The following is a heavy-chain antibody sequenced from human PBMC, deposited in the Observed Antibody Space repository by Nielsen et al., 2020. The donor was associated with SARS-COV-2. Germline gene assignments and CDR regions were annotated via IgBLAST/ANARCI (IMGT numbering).Heavy chain of an antibody. D-gene: IGHD4-11*01. CDR3: ASHSNPEYYYYYYGMDV. V-gene: IGHV4-39*01. Sequence: SETLSLTCTVSGGSISSSDYYWGWIRQPPGKGLEWIGSMYYSGSTYNNPSLKSRVTISVDTSKNQFSLKLSSVTAADTAVYYCASHSNPEYYYYYYGMDVWGQGTTVTVSS. CDR1: GGSISSSDYY. CDR2: MYYSGST. J-gene: IGHJ6*02.